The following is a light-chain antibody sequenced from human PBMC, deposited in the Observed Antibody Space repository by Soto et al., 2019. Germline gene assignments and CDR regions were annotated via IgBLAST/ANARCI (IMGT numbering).Light chain of an antibody. CDR1: QSVSSSY. Sequence: ENVLTQSPGTLSLSPGERATLSCRAIQSVSSSYLAWYQQKPGQAPRLLIYGASSRATGIPDRFSGSGSGTDFTLTISRLEPEDFAVYYCQQYGSSPPWTFGQGTKVDIK. J-gene: IGKJ1*01. CDR2: GAS. V-gene: IGKV3-20*01. CDR3: QQYGSSPPWT.